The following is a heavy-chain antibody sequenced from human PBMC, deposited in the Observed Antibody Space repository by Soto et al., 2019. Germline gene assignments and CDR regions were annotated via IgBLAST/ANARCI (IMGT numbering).Heavy chain of an antibody. Sequence: DVQLVESGGGLVRPGGSLRLSCAASGFSFSTSIMNWVRQAPGKGLEWVSTIDGTSRYIYYAESVRGRFTISRDNAETSLYLQMNSLRAEDTAMYYCANGHCTSTRCYLRDHWGQGTLVTVSS. J-gene: IGHJ4*02. CDR2: IDGTSRYI. D-gene: IGHD2-2*03. V-gene: IGHV3-21*01. CDR1: GFSFSTSI. CDR3: ANGHCTSTRCYLRDH.